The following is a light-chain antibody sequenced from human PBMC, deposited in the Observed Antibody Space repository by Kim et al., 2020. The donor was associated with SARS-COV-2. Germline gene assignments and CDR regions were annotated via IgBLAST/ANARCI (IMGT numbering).Light chain of an antibody. J-gene: IGKJ1*01. Sequence: DIQMTQSPSSLSASVGDRVTITCRASQSISNYLNWYQQKPGKAPKLLIYAASSLQSGDPSRFSGRGSGTDFTLTISSLQPEDFATYYCQQSSSTTRTFGQGTKVDIK. CDR1: QSISNY. CDR2: AAS. CDR3: QQSSSTTRT. V-gene: IGKV1-39*01.